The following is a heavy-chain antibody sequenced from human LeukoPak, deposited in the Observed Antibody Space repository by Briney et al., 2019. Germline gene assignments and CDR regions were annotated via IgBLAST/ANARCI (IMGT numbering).Heavy chain of an antibody. CDR2: INHSGST. D-gene: IGHD6-13*01. CDR3: ARMGAAAAYYFDY. J-gene: IGHJ4*02. V-gene: IGHV4-34*01. CDR1: GGSFSGYY. Sequence: SETLSLTCAVYGGSFSGYYRSWIRQPPGKGLEWIGEINHSGSTNYNPSRKSRVTISVDTSKNQFSLKLNSVTAADTAVYYCARMGAAAAYYFDYWGQGTLVTVSS.